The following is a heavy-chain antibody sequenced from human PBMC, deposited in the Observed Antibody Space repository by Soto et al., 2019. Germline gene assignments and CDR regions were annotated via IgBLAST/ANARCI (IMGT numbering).Heavy chain of an antibody. CDR2: ISYDGSNK. D-gene: IGHD6-13*01. V-gene: IGHV3-30-3*01. J-gene: IGHJ6*02. CDR1: GFTFSSYA. Sequence: GGSLRLSCAASGFTFSSYAMHWVRQAPGKGLEWVSVISYDGSNKYYADSVKGRFTISRDNSKNTLYLQMNSLRAEDTAVYYCARQVEQQLVASVDYYYYGMDVWGQGTTVTVSS. CDR3: ARQVEQQLVASVDYYYYGMDV.